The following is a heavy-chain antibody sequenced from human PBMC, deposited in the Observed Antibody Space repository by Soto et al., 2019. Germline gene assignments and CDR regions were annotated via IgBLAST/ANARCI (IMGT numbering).Heavy chain of an antibody. V-gene: IGHV3-30-3*01. D-gene: IGHD3-22*01. Sequence: GGSLRLSCAASGFTFSSYAMHWVRQAPGKGLEWVAVISYDGSNKYYADSVKGRFTISRDNSKNTLYLQMNSLRAEDTAVYYCARGGRGVYDSSGYYFLFGYWGQGTLVTVSS. CDR3: ARGGRGVYDSSGYYFLFGY. CDR1: GFTFSSYA. CDR2: ISYDGSNK. J-gene: IGHJ4*02.